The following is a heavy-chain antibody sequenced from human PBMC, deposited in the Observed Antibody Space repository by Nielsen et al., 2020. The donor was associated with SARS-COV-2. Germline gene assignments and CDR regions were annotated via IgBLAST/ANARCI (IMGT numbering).Heavy chain of an antibody. Sequence: LRLSCIFSGGSISSGGYYWTWIRQHPGKGLEWIGCIDYSGRTYSNPSLKGRLTTSLDTSKKQFSLKLTSVTAADTAVYYCARDPRGGPTNSEAYGMDVWGQGTTVTVSS. CDR3: ARDPRGGPTNSEAYGMDV. CDR2: IDYSGRT. D-gene: IGHD1-26*01. CDR1: GGSISSGGYY. V-gene: IGHV4-31*03. J-gene: IGHJ6*02.